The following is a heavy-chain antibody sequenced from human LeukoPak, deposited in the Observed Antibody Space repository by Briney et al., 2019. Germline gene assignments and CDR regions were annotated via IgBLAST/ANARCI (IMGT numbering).Heavy chain of an antibody. CDR2: ISGDGRNI. D-gene: IGHD3-9*01. CDR1: GFTFSSYW. Sequence: GGPLRLSCVASGFTFSSYWMHWVRQDPRKGLVWVSRISGDGRNINYADSVRGRFTISRDNAKNTLYLQMNTLRVEDTAVYYCTRDLMDYDVSTGLHHYYMDVWGQGTTVTVSS. CDR3: TRDLMDYDVSTGLHHYYMDV. J-gene: IGHJ6*02. V-gene: IGHV3-74*01.